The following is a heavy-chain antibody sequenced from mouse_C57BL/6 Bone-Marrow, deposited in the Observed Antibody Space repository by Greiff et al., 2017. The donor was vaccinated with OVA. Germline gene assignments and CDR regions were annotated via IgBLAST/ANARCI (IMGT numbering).Heavy chain of an antibody. J-gene: IGHJ2*01. CDR1: GYTFTSYW. Sequence: QVQLKQPGAELVKPGASVKLSCKASGYTFTSYWMHWVKQRPGQGLEWIGMIHPNSGSSNYNEKFKSKATLTVDKSSSTAYMQLSSLTSEDSAVYYCARTDYGNFDYWGQGTTLTVSS. D-gene: IGHD2-1*01. CDR3: ARTDYGNFDY. V-gene: IGHV1-64*01. CDR2: IHPNSGSS.